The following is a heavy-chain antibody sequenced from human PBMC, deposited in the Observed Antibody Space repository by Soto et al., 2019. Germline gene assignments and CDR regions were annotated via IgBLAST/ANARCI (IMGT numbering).Heavy chain of an antibody. CDR1: GGYFSSYA. Sequence: QMHLVQSVAEVKTPGSAVKVSCRASGGYFSSYAISWVRQAPGQGLEWMGGIVPILGATNSPKRGQGRVTMSAEQSTSTVFMELSSLRFDDTAIYYCAREPRTIVELTPIRDWYVDVWGRGTLVA. CDR3: AREPRTIVELTPIRDWYVDV. CDR2: IVPILGAT. D-gene: IGHD2-21*02. V-gene: IGHV1-69*01. J-gene: IGHJ2*01.